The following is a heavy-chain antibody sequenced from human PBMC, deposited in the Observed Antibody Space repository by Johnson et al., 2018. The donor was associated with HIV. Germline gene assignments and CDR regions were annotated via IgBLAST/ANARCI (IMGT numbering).Heavy chain of an antibody. CDR2: ISYDGSNK. CDR1: GFTFSSYA. V-gene: IGHV3-30*04. J-gene: IGHJ3*02. D-gene: IGHD6-6*01. Sequence: QVQLVESGGGVVRPGGSLRLSCAASGFTFSSYAMHWVRQAPGKGLEWVAVISYDGSNKYYADSVKGRFTISRDNSKNTLFLQMNSLRPEDTAVYYCARDMGHRQLARDAFDIWGQGTMVTVSS. CDR3: ARDMGHRQLARDAFDI.